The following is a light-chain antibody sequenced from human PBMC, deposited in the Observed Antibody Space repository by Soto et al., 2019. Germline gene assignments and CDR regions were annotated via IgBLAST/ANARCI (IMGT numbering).Light chain of an antibody. CDR1: QSISSY. Sequence: DIQLTQSPSSLSESVGDRVTITCRASQSISSYLNWYQQKPGKAPNLLISTASTLQSGVPSRFSGSGSGTDFTLTISNLEPEDFATYYCQHSYSTPPWTFGQGTKVEMK. J-gene: IGKJ1*01. CDR2: TAS. CDR3: QHSYSTPPWT. V-gene: IGKV1-39*01.